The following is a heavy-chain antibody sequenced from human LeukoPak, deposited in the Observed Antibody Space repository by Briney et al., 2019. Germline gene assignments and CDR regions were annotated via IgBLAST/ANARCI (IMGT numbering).Heavy chain of an antibody. D-gene: IGHD5-18*01. CDR3: ARGDTAMAIGVYYYYMDV. V-gene: IGHV3-7*01. CDR2: IKQDGSEK. CDR1: GFTYSSYW. J-gene: IGHJ6*03. Sequence: GGSLRLSCAASGFTYSSYWMTWVRQAPGKGLEWVANIKQDGSEKYYVDSVKGRFNISRDNAKNSLYLQMKSLRAEDTAVYYCARGDTAMAIGVYYYYMDVWGKGTTVTVSS.